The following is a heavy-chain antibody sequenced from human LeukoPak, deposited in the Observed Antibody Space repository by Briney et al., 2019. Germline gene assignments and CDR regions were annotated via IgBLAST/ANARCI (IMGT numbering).Heavy chain of an antibody. CDR3: ARLRAEGGYYYYYMDV. Sequence: SETLSLTCTVSGGSISSDNYYWGWIRQPPGKGLEWIGNIYYSGSTYYNPSLKSRVTISVDTSKNQFSLKLSSVTAADTAVYYCARLRAEGGYYYYYMDVWGKGTTVTISS. D-gene: IGHD3-16*01. J-gene: IGHJ6*03. CDR2: IYYSGST. V-gene: IGHV4-39*01. CDR1: GGSISSDNYY.